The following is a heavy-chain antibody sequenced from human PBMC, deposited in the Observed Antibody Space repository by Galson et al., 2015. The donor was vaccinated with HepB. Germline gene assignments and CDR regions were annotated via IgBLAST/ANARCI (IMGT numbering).Heavy chain of an antibody. J-gene: IGHJ3*01. V-gene: IGHV3-7*01. CDR2: IKQDESEK. CDR3: ARWRWRMGNFAFDL. Sequence: SLRLSCAASGFTFRTYWMSWVRQAPGKGLEWEANIKQDESEKDFVDSVKGRFTISRDNSNNSQFLQMNSLRVEDTAVYYCARWRWRMGNFAFDLWGQGTMVTVSS. D-gene: IGHD1-7*01. CDR1: GFTFRTYW.